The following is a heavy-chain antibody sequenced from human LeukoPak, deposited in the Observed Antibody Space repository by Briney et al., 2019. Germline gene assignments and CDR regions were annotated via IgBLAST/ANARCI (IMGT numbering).Heavy chain of an antibody. CDR2: IYSGGST. CDR3: ARAAGCSGGSCYGGLDC. J-gene: IGHJ4*02. Sequence: GGSLRLSCAASGFTVSSNYMSWVRQAPGKGLEWVSVIYSGGSTYYADSVKGRFTISRDNSKNTLYLQMNSLRAEDTAVYYCARAAGCSGGSCYGGLDCWGQGTLVTVPS. D-gene: IGHD2-15*01. V-gene: IGHV3-66*01. CDR1: GFTVSSNY.